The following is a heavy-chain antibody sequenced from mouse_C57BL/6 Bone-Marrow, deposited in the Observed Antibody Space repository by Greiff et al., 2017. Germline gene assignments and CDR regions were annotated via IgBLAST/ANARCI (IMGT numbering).Heavy chain of an antibody. D-gene: IGHD1-1*01. V-gene: IGHV1-64*01. CDR2: IHPNSGST. CDR3: ARITTVVAEGYAMDY. Sequence: QVQLQQPGAELVKPGASVKLSCKASGYTFTSYWMHWVKQRPGQGLEWIGMIHPNSGSTNYNEKFKSKATLTVDKSSSTAYMQLSSLTSEDSAVYYWARITTVVAEGYAMDYWGQGTSVTVSS. CDR1: GYTFTSYW. J-gene: IGHJ4*01.